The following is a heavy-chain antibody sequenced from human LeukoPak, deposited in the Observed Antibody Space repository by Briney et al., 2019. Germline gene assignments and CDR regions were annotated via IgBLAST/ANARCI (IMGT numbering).Heavy chain of an antibody. Sequence: PSETLSLTCTVSGGSISSGGYYWSWIRQYPGKGLEWIGYIYYSGSTYYNPSLKSRVTISVDTSKNQFSLKLSSVTAADTAVYYWARDRRTGYTSSWIFDYWGQGTLVTVSS. CDR1: GGSISSGGYY. CDR2: IYYSGST. V-gene: IGHV4-31*03. J-gene: IGHJ4*02. D-gene: IGHD6-13*01. CDR3: ARDRRTGYTSSWIFDY.